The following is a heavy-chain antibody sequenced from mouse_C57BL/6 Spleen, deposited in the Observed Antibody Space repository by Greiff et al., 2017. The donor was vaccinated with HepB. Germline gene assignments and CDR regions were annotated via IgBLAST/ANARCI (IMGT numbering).Heavy chain of an antibody. D-gene: IGHD1-1*01. CDR3: ARWDYGRSSAWFAY. CDR2: IYPRSGNT. CDR1: GYTFTSYG. Sequence: QVQLKESGAELARPGASVKLSCKASGYTFTSYGISWVKQRTGQGLEWIGEIYPRSGNTYYNEKFKGKATLTADKSSSTAYMELRSLTSEDSAVYFGARWDYGRSSAWFAYWGQGTLVTVSA. V-gene: IGHV1-81*01. J-gene: IGHJ3*01.